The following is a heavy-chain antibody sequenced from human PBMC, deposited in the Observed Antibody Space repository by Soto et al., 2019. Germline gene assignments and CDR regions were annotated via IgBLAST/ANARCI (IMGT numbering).Heavy chain of an antibody. J-gene: IGHJ1*01. CDR3: ARDSTAAQGHFQH. D-gene: IGHD6-13*01. V-gene: IGHV4-4*02. Sequence: QVQLQESGPGLVKPSGTLSLTCAVSAASISSGNWWSWVRQPPGKGLEWIGEIYRSGATNYNPSPSAGVIISVDQSKNPFPLKLGSVTAADTAVYYGARDSTAAQGHFQHWGQGTLVTVSS. CDR1: AASISSGNW. CDR2: IYRSGAT.